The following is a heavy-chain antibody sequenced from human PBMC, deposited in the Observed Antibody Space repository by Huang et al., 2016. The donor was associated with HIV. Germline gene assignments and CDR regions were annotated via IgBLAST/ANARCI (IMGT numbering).Heavy chain of an antibody. D-gene: IGHD6-6*01. Sequence: QVQLVQSGAEVRKPGASVKVSCEASGYSFASYDINWVRQATGQGLEGVGWMNPNSGNTGYAQKFQGRVTMTRNTSISTAYMELSSLRSEDTAKYFCVRGWYIAALPYFDYWGQGTLVTVSS. V-gene: IGHV1-8*01. CDR3: VRGWYIAALPYFDY. J-gene: IGHJ4*02. CDR2: MNPNSGNT. CDR1: GYSFASYD.